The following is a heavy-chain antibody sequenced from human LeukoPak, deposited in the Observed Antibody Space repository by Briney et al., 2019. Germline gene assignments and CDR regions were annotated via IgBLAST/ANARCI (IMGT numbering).Heavy chain of an antibody. Sequence: GGSLRLSCAASGFIFSTYGMHWVRQAPGKGLEWVAFIQYDGSKKYYADSVKGRFTISRDNSKNTLYLQMNSLRVEDTAVYYCAKNLLPPYCGGDCSSDYWGQGTLVTVSS. D-gene: IGHD2-21*01. CDR3: AKNLLPPYCGGDCSSDY. CDR2: IQYDGSKK. V-gene: IGHV3-30*02. CDR1: GFIFSTYG. J-gene: IGHJ4*02.